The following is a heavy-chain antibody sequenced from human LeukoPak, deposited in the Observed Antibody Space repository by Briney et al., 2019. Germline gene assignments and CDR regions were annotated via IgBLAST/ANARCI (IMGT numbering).Heavy chain of an antibody. CDR2: INHSGST. CDR1: GGSFSGYY. D-gene: IGHD6-13*01. V-gene: IGHV4-34*01. CDR3: ARGSDTAAGLY. Sequence: KPSETLSLTCAVYGGSFSGYYWSWIRQPPGKGLEWIGEINHSGSTNYNPSLKSRVSISVDSSKNQFSLKVSPVTAADTAVYYCARGSDTAAGLYWGQGTLVTVSS. J-gene: IGHJ4*02.